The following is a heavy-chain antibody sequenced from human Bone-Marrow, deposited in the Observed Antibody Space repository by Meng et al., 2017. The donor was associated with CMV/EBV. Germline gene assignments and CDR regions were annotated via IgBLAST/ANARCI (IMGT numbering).Heavy chain of an antibody. Sequence: LRLSCTVSGGSINSHDYYWSWIRQPPGKGLEWIGYIYYSGSTYYNPSLKSRVTISVDTSKNQFSLKLSSVTAADTAVYYCASYGYTNYFDYWGQGTLVTVSS. V-gene: IGHV4-30-4*08. CDR3: ASYGYTNYFDY. J-gene: IGHJ4*02. CDR2: IYYSGST. D-gene: IGHD1-1*01. CDR1: GGSINSHDYY.